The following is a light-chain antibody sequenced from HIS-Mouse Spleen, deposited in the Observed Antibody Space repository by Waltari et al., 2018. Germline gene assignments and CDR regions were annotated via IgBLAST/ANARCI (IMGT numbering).Light chain of an antibody. CDR1: SSDVGSYNL. J-gene: IGLJ2*01. CDR3: CSYAGSSTHVV. CDR2: EGS. V-gene: IGLV2-23*01. Sequence: QSALTQPASVSGSPGQSITIPCTGTSSDVGSYNLVPWYQQHPGTAPKLMIYEGSKRPSGVSNRFSGSKSGNTASLTISGLQAEDEADYYCCSYAGSSTHVVFGGGTKLTVL.